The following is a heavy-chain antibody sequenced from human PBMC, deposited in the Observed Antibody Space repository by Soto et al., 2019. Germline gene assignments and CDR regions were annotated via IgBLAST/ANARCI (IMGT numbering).Heavy chain of an antibody. CDR1: GGIFSSYA. CDR3: AASRTDFWSGPPLNYFYILNV. D-gene: IGHD3-3*01. V-gene: IGHV1-69*01. Sequence: QVQLVQSGAEVKKPGSSVKVSCKASGGIFSSYAISWLRQAPGQGLEWMGAVIPILGQAYYAQNLQDRVTITAGESTRTPYMELRRLRSEDTAVYFCAASRTDFWSGPPLNYFYILNVWRQVTPVTV. CDR2: VIPILGQA. J-gene: IGHJ6*02.